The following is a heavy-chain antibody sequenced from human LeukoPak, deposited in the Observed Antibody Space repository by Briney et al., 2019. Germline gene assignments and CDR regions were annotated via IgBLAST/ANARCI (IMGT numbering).Heavy chain of an antibody. J-gene: IGHJ4*02. CDR1: GFAFSSYA. V-gene: IGHV3-23*01. Sequence: PGGSLRLSCAASGFAFSSYAMSWVRQAPGKGLEWVSAISGSGGSTYYADSVKGRFTISRDNSKNTLYLQMNSLRAEDTAVYYCAKAREYYDILTGYYNPDYWGQGTLVTVSS. CDR3: AKAREYYDILTGYYNPDY. CDR2: ISGSGGST. D-gene: IGHD3-9*01.